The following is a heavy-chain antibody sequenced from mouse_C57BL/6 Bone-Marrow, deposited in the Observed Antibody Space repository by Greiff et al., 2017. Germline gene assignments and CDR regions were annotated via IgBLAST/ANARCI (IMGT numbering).Heavy chain of an antibody. CDR2: IYPGSGST. V-gene: IGHV1-55*01. D-gene: IGHD2-5*01. Sequence: QVQLQQPGAELVKPGASVKMSCKASGYTFTSYWITWVKQRPGQGLEWIGDIYPGSGSTNYNEKFKNKATLTVDTSSRTAYMQLSSLTAEDSAVYYCARPYCSNYWYFDVWGTGTTVTVSS. CDR3: ARPYCSNYWYFDV. J-gene: IGHJ1*03. CDR1: GYTFTSYW.